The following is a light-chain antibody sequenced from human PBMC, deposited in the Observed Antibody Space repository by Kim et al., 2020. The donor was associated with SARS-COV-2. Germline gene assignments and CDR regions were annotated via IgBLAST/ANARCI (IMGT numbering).Light chain of an antibody. CDR2: GNS. V-gene: IGLV1-40*01. CDR1: TTNIGEGYD. J-gene: IGLJ2*01. Sequence: VTISCARTTTNIGEGYDVHWYQRLPGTAPKLLNCGNSNRPSGVPDRFSGPKSGTSASLAITGLQAEDEADYYCQSYDSSLSGSVVFGGGTQLTVL. CDR3: QSYDSSLSGSVV.